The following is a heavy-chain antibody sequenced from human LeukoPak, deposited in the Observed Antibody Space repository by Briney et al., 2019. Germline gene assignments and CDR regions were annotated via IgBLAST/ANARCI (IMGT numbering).Heavy chain of an antibody. CDR2: AYPTGST. D-gene: IGHD2-15*01. V-gene: IGHV4-61*02. CDR1: GDSISSGPYY. CDR3: AREFCSDGTCYRYFDH. Sequence: SETLSLTCTVSGDSISSGPYYWSWVRQIAGKGLEWVGRAYPTGSTNYNPSLKSRLSLSVDTSRNQFFLRLNSVTAADTGKYFCAREFCSDGTCYRYFDHWGQGTQVTVSS. J-gene: IGHJ4*02.